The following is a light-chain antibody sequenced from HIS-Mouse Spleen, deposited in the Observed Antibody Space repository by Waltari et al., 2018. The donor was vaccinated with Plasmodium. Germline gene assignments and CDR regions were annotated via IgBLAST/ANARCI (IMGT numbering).Light chain of an antibody. J-gene: IGKJ4*01. CDR2: AAS. CDR1: QGISSY. CDR3: QQYYSYLLT. V-gene: IGKV1-8*01. Sequence: AIRMTQSPSSFSASTGDRVTITCRASQGISSYLVWYQQKPGKAPKLLIYAASTLQSGVPSRFSGSGSGTDFTLTISCLQSEDFATYYCQQYYSYLLTFGGGTKVEIK.